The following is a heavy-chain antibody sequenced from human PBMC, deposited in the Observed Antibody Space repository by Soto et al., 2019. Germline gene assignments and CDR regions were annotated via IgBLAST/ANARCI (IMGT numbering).Heavy chain of an antibody. CDR1: GGTFTNYV. CDR3: AIGRSSPNFYP. V-gene: IGHV1-69*01. CDR2: LIPIFGAA. D-gene: IGHD6-6*01. J-gene: IGHJ5*02. Sequence: QVQLVQSGAEVRKPGSSVKVSCKISGGTFTNYVISWLRQAPGQGLEWLGGLIPIFGAANLAQKFQGRVTITADESTITVNMELSSITSEDTAVYYCAIGRSSPNFYPWGQGTLVTVSS.